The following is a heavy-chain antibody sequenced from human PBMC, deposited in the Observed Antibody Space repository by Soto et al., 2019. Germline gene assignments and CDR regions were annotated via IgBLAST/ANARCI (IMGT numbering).Heavy chain of an antibody. D-gene: IGHD3-16*02. V-gene: IGHV3-30*18. CDR3: AKDQRIWGSYRYTQFGWFDY. CDR1: GFTFSSYG. J-gene: IGHJ4*02. Sequence: QVQLVESGGGVVQPGRSLRLSCAASGFTFSSYGMHWVRQAPGKGLEWVAVISYDGSNKYYADSVKGRFTISRDNSKNTLYLQMNSLRAEDTAVYYCAKDQRIWGSYRYTQFGWFDYWGQGTLVTVSS. CDR2: ISYDGSNK.